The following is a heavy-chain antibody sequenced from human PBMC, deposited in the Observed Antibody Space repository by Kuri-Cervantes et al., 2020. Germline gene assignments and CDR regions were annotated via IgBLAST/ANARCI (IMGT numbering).Heavy chain of an antibody. V-gene: IGHV3-48*04. Sequence: GGSLRLSCAASGFTFSSYSMNWVRQAPGKGLEWVSYISSSSSTIYYADSVKGRFTISRDNAKNSLYLQMNSLRAEDTAVYYCAREQALRFLEWLLPTDYLHTTYYGMDVWGQGTTVTVSS. CDR3: AREQALRFLEWLLPTDYLHTTYYGMDV. CDR2: ISSSSSTI. J-gene: IGHJ6*02. CDR1: GFTFSSYS. D-gene: IGHD3-3*01.